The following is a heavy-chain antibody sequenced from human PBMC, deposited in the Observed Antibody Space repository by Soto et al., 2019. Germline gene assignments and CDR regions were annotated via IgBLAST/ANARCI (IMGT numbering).Heavy chain of an antibody. CDR1: GGSISSADYY. CDR2: IYYTGST. Sequence: SLTCTVSGGSISSADYYWSRIRQPPGKGLEWIGYIYYTGSTYYSPSLRSRVIITVDTSKNEISLKLSSVTAADTAVYYCASCAIVGREVNTCFDPWGQGILVTV. D-gene: IGHD1-26*01. V-gene: IGHV4-30-4*01. CDR3: ASCAIVGREVNTCFDP. J-gene: IGHJ5*02.